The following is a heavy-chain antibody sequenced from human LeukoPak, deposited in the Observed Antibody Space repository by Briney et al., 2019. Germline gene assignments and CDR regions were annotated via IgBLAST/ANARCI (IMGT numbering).Heavy chain of an antibody. D-gene: IGHD3-3*01. J-gene: IGHJ6*04. CDR1: GGTFSSYT. V-gene: IGHV1-69*02. CDR3: ARGDFWSGSTSNV. Sequence: SVKVSCKASGGTFSSYTISWVRQAPGRGLEWMGRIIPILGIANYAQKFQGRVTITADKSTSTAYMELSSLRSEDTAVYYCARGDFWSGSTSNVWGKGTTVTVSS. CDR2: IIPILGIA.